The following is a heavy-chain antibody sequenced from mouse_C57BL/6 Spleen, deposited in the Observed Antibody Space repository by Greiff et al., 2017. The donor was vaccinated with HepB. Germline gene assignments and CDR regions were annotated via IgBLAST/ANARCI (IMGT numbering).Heavy chain of an antibody. V-gene: IGHV1-80*01. CDR3: ARGAYYGSSPLHAMDY. D-gene: IGHD1-1*01. Sequence: VQLQESGAELVKPGASVKISCKASGYAFSSYWMNWVKQRPGKGLEWIGQLYPGDGDTNYNGKFKGKATLTADKSSSTAYMQLSSLTSEDSAVYFCARGAYYGSSPLHAMDYWGQGTSVTVAS. CDR2: LYPGDGDT. CDR1: GYAFSSYW. J-gene: IGHJ4*01.